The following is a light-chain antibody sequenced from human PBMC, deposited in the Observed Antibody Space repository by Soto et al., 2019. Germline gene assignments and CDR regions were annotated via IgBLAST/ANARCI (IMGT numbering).Light chain of an antibody. CDR1: SGHNNYA. J-gene: IGLJ3*02. Sequence: QPVLTQSPSASASLGASVKLTCTLSSGHNNYAIAWHQQQPEKGPRYLMKLNSDGSHTKGDGIPDRFSGSSSGAERYLTTSSLQSEDEADYYCQTWGTGTWVFGGGTKLTVL. CDR3: QTWGTGTWV. CDR2: LNSDGSH. V-gene: IGLV4-69*01.